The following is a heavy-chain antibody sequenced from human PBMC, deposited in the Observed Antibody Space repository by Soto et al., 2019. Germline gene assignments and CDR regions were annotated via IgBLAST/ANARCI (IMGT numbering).Heavy chain of an antibody. J-gene: IGHJ4*02. CDR3: TTGLSNGYYNFDY. V-gene: IGHV3-7*05. Sequence: GGSLRLSCAASGFTFSSYWMSWVRQAPGKGLEWVANIKQDGSEKYYVDSVKGRFTISRDNAKNSLYLRMNSLKTENTAVYYCTTGLSNGYYNFDYWGQGTPVTVSS. D-gene: IGHD3-22*01. CDR1: GFTFSSYW. CDR2: IKQDGSEK.